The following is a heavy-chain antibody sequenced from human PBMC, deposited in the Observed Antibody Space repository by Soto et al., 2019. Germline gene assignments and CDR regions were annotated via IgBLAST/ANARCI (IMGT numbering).Heavy chain of an antibody. J-gene: IGHJ4*02. D-gene: IGHD3-10*01. CDR2: IIPIFGTA. CDR1: GGTFSSYA. V-gene: IGHV1-69*13. CDR3: AREGVRGVIDAYYFDY. Sequence: ASVKVSCKASGGTFSSYAISWVRQAPGQGLEWMGGIIPIFGTANYAQKFQGRVTITADESTSTAYMELSSLRSEDTAVYYCAREGVRGVIDAYYFDYWGQGTLVTVSS.